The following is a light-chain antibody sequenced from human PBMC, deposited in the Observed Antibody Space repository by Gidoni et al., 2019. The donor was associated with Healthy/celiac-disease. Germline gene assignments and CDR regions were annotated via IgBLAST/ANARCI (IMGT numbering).Light chain of an antibody. CDR2: AAS. CDR3: QQSYNTLVT. J-gene: IGKJ3*01. CDR1: QSISSY. V-gene: IGKV1-39*01. Sequence: DIQMTQSPSSLSASVGDRVTITCRASQSISSYLNWYQQKPGKAPKLLIDAASSLQSGVPSRFSGSGSGTDFTLTISSLQPEDFATYYCQQSYNTLVTFGPGTKVDIK.